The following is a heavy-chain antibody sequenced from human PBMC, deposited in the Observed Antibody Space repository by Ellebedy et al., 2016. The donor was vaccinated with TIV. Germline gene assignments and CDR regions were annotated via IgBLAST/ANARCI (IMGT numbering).Heavy chain of an antibody. CDR2: IKGDGSST. V-gene: IGHV3-74*01. D-gene: IGHD1-26*01. Sequence: GESLKISXTASGFTLSNYWMHWVRQAPGKGLVWVARIKGDGSSTSYADSVMGRFTISRDNTKNTLSLQMNSLRAEDTALYYCVRDGVGAPPFDYWGQGTLVTVSS. CDR3: VRDGVGAPPFDY. CDR1: GFTLSNYW. J-gene: IGHJ4*02.